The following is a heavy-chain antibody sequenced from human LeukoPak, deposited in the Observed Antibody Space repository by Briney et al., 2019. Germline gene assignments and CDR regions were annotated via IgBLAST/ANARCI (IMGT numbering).Heavy chain of an antibody. CDR1: GGSISSYY. CDR2: IYYSGST. J-gene: IGHJ4*02. V-gene: IGHV4-59*01. D-gene: IGHD4-17*01. CDR3: ARQSTVTTVYYFDY. Sequence: PSETLSLTCTVSGGSISSYYWSWIRQPPGTGLEWIGNIYYSGSTNYNPSLKSRVTISVDTSKNQFSLKLSSVTAADTAVYYCARQSTVTTVYYFDYWGQGTLVTVSS.